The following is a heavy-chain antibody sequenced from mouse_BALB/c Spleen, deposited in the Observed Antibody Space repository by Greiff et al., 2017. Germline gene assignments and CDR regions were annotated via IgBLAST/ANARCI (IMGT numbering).Heavy chain of an antibody. V-gene: IGHV2-6-7*01. J-gene: IGHJ4*01. D-gene: IGHD2-12*01. CDR1: GFSLTGYG. CDR3: DRAVGCYDSLYYAMDY. CDR2: IWGDGST. Sequence: VNVVESGPGLVAPSQSLSITCTVSGFSLTGYGVNWVRQPPGQGLEWLGMIWGDGSTDYNSALKSRVSISKDNSKSQAVLKMNRLQTDDTARYYCDRAVGCYDSLYYAMDYWGQGTSVTVSA.